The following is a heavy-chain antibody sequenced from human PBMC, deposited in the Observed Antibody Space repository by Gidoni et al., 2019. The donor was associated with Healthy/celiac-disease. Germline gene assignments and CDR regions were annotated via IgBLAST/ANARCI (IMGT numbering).Heavy chain of an antibody. CDR1: GGSISSSSYY. D-gene: IGHD2-15*01. V-gene: IGHV4-39*01. CDR3: ARQRIGKVVVAANFDY. J-gene: IGHJ4*02. Sequence: QLQLQESGPGLVKPSETLSLTCTVSGGSISSSSYYWGWIRQPPGKGLEWIGSSYYSGSTYYNPSLKSRVTISVDTSKNQFSLKLSSVTAADTAVYYCARQRIGKVVVAANFDYWGQGTLVTVSS. CDR2: SYYSGST.